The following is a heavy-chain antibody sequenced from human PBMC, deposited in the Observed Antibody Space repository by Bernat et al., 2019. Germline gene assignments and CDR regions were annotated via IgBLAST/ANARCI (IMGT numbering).Heavy chain of an antibody. V-gene: IGHV3-15*01. J-gene: IGHJ4*02. Sequence: EVQLVESGGGLVEPGGSLRLSCAASGFSFSNAWMSWVRQAPGKGLEWVGRIKSKSDGGTTDYATPVKGRFTISRDDSKNTLYLQMNSLKTEDTAVYYCTTDPGAYYDFWSGYTTYTDYWGQGTLVTVSS. D-gene: IGHD3-3*01. CDR3: TTDPGAYYDFWSGYTTYTDY. CDR1: GFSFSNAW. CDR2: IKSKSDGGTT.